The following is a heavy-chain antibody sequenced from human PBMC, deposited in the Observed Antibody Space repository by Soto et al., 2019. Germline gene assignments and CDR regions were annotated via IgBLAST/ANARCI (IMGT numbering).Heavy chain of an antibody. D-gene: IGHD1-26*01. Sequence: QVQLVQSGAEVKKPGSSVKVSCKASGGAFNNYIFDWVRQAPGQGLEWMGGIIPMFGTPKYAQTFQDRITMSADVSTGTAYMELTSLRFDDTAIYYCAGGRDQPPVGLYFDSWGEGTRVTVSS. CDR2: IIPMFGTP. V-gene: IGHV1-69*01. J-gene: IGHJ4*02. CDR1: GGAFNNYI. CDR3: AGGRDQPPVGLYFDS.